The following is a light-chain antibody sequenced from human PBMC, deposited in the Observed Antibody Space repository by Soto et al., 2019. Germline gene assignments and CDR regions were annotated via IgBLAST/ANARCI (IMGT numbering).Light chain of an antibody. CDR3: QQYASSVT. CDR1: QSFSSTF. V-gene: IGKV3-20*01. J-gene: IGKJ1*01. Sequence: EILLTQSPDSLSLSPGDRATLSCRARQSFSSTFFAWYQQKPGQAPRLLIYGASSRATGIPDRFSGSGSGTDFTLTISRLEPEDFAVYYCQQYASSVTVGQGTKVEIK. CDR2: GAS.